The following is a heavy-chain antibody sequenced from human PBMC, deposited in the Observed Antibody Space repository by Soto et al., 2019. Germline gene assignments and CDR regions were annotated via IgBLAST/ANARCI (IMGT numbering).Heavy chain of an antibody. CDR2: IYYSGRT. CDR3: ARVVHLERPYSFDY. D-gene: IGHD1-1*01. V-gene: IGHV4-59*11. Sequence: QVQLQESGPGLVRPSETLSLTCTVSGGSINTHYWSWIRQPPGKELEWIGYIYYSGRTKDSPSFQSRLTMSIDTSKKQFSLNLRSVTAADTAIYYCARVVHLERPYSFDYWGQGIVVTVS. J-gene: IGHJ4*02. CDR1: GGSINTHY.